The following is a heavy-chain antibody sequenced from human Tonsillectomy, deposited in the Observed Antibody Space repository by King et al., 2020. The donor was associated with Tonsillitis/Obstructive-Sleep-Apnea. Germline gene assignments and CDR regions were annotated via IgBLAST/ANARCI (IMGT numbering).Heavy chain of an antibody. V-gene: IGHV1-69*01. CDR3: ASSGYYTGIDYYYYYMDV. CDR2: VIPSFGIA. CDR1: GGTFSSYA. Sequence: QLVQSGAEVKKPGSSVKVYCKASGGTFSSYAISWVRQAPGQGLEWMGGVIPSFGIANYAKKFQGRVTITADESTSTAYMGLSSLRSEDTAVYYCASSGYYTGIDYYYYYMDVWAKGPRSPSP. D-gene: IGHD3-3*01. J-gene: IGHJ6*03.